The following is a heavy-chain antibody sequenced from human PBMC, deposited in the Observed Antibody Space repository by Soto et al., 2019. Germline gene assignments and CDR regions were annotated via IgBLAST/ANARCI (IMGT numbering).Heavy chain of an antibody. Sequence: EVQLLESGGGLVQPGGSLRLSCAASGFTFSTYAMSWVRQAPGKGLEWVSTISGGGNTYYADFVKGRFTISRDTSKTTLYLQMNSLRAEDTAVYYCAKDQRQQLGINWFDPWGQGTLVTVSS. J-gene: IGHJ5*02. D-gene: IGHD6-13*01. CDR3: AKDQRQQLGINWFDP. V-gene: IGHV3-23*01. CDR2: ISGGGNT. CDR1: GFTFSTYA.